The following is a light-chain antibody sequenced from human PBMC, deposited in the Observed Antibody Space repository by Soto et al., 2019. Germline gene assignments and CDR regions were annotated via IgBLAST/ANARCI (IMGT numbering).Light chain of an antibody. CDR3: HHCNPYPWT. J-gene: IGKJ1*01. CDR2: TAS. V-gene: IGKV1-5*03. Sequence: DIQMTQSPSTLSASVGDRVTITCRATQRISSWLAWYQQKPGKAPKLLIYTASSLETGVSSRFSGGGSGTDFPLTISSLQPDSFATSFCHHCNPYPWTFGQGTKVEVK. CDR1: QRISSW.